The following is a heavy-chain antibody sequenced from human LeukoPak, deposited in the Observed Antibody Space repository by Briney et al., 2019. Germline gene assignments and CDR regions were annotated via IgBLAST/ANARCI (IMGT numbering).Heavy chain of an antibody. CDR1: GGSFSGYY. CDR3: ARSGSYEGYNWFDP. D-gene: IGHD1-26*01. V-gene: IGHV4-59*08. J-gene: IGHJ5*02. Sequence: SETLSLTCAVYGGSFSGYYWSWIRQPPGKGLEWIGYIYYSGSTNYNPPLKSRVTISVDTSKNQFSLKLSSVTAADTAVYYCARSGSYEGYNWFDPWGQGTLVTVSS. CDR2: IYYSGST.